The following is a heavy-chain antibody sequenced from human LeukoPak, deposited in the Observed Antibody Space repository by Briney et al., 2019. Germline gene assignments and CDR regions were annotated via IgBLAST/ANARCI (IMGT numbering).Heavy chain of an antibody. D-gene: IGHD2-21*02. J-gene: IGHJ4*02. CDR3: ASVGVVVTAAFDY. CDR2: INPNSGGT. CDR1: GYTFTGYY. Sequence: ASVKVSCKASGYTFTGYYMHWVRQAPGQGLEWMGWINPNSGGTNYAQKFQGRVTMTRDTSISTAYMELNRLRSDDTAVYYCASVGVVVTAAFDYWGQGTLVTVSS. V-gene: IGHV1-2*02.